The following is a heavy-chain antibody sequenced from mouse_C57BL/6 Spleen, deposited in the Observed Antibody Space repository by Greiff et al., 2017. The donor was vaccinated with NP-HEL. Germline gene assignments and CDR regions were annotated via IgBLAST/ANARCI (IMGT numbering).Heavy chain of an antibody. CDR2: INPSNGGT. Sequence: QVQLQQSGTELVKPGASVKLSCKASGYTFTSYWMHWVKQRPGQGLEWIGNINPSNGGTNYNEKFKSKATLTVDKSSSTAYMQLSSLTSEDSAVYYCARLENSNFYFDYWGQGTTLTVSS. V-gene: IGHV1-53*01. CDR1: GYTFTSYW. D-gene: IGHD2-5*01. J-gene: IGHJ2*01. CDR3: ARLENSNFYFDY.